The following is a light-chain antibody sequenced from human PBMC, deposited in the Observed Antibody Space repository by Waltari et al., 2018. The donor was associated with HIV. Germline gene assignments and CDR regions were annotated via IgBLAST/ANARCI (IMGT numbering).Light chain of an antibody. V-gene: IGLV3-25*03. CDR1: SLSGQS. CDR3: QSADSSGGFRV. Sequence: SYELTQPPSVSVSPGQTATITCSGDSLSGQSAYSYQQRPGQAPVAIIYKDTERPSGIPERFSGSSSGKTVALIISEAQTEDEADYYCQSADSSGGFRVFGGGTRLSVL. J-gene: IGLJ3*02. CDR2: KDT.